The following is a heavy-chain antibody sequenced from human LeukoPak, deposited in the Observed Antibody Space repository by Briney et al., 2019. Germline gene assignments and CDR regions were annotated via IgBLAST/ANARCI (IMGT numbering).Heavy chain of an antibody. CDR3: ARAVAAAECLFDY. D-gene: IGHD6-13*01. CDR2: IYTSGST. V-gene: IGHV4-61*02. J-gene: IGHJ4*02. Sequence: SETLSLTCTVSGGSISSGSYYWSWIRQPAGKGLEWIGRIYTSGSTNYNPSLQSRVTISVDTSKNQFSLKPSSVTAADTAVYYCARAVAAAECLFDYWGQGTLVTVSS. CDR1: GGSISSGSYY.